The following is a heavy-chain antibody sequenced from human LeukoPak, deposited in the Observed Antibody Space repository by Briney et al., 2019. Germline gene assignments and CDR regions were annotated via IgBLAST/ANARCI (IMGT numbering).Heavy chain of an antibody. CDR3: ASLRFGELYCFYMAV. J-gene: IGHJ6*03. Sequence: PGGSLRLSCSASGFTFRSYWMSWVRQAPGKGLEWVANIKQDGSEKYYVDSVKGRLAISRDNAKNSLYLQMKSLRAEDTAVYYCASLRFGELYCFYMAVWGKRTTVTVSS. CDR2: IKQDGSEK. V-gene: IGHV3-7*01. CDR1: GFTFRSYW. D-gene: IGHD3-10*01.